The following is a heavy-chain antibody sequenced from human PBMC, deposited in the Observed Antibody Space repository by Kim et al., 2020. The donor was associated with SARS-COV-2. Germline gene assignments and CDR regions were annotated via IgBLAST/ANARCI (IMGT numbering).Heavy chain of an antibody. V-gene: IGHV1-18*01. CDR1: GYTFTSYG. CDR2: ISAYNGNT. D-gene: IGHD3-3*01. J-gene: IGHJ6*02. CDR3: AREDPNHDSSAPGNYYYGMDV. Sequence: ASVKVSCKASGYTFTSYGISWVRQAPGQGLEWMGWISAYNGNTNYAQKLQGRVTMTTDTSTSTAYMELRSLRSDDTAVYYCAREDPNHDSSAPGNYYYGMDVWGQGTTVTVSS.